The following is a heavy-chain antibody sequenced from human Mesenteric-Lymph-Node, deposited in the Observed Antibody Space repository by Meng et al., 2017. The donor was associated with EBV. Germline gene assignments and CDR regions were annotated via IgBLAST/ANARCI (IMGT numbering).Heavy chain of an antibody. J-gene: IGHJ4*02. D-gene: IGHD6-19*01. CDR3: AKTGSSGWSDLDY. CDR2: INHSGRT. Sequence: VQLHQWGSGLLQPPETLSPTCGVSGGSFGCYAGTWISQPPGKGLDWIGEINHSGRTTYTPSLKSRVTISLDTSKNQISLKLTSVTAADTAVYYCAKTGSSGWSDLDYWGRGILVTVSS. CDR1: GGSFGCYA. V-gene: IGHV4-34*01.